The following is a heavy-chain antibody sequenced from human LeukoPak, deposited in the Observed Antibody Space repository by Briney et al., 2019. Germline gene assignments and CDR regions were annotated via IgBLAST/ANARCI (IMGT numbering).Heavy chain of an antibody. Sequence: SETLSLTCTVSGGSISSYYWSWIRQPPGKGLEWIGYIYYSGSTNYNPSLKSRVAISVDTSKNQFSLKLSSVTAADTAVYYCARVMARYGYGYDSYYYGMDVWGQGTTVTVSS. CDR3: ARVMARYGYGYDSYYYGMDV. V-gene: IGHV4-59*01. CDR2: IYYSGST. D-gene: IGHD5-18*01. CDR1: GGSISSYY. J-gene: IGHJ6*02.